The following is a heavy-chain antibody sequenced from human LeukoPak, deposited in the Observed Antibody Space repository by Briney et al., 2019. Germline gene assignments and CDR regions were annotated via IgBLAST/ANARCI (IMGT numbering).Heavy chain of an antibody. J-gene: IGHJ4*02. Sequence: PGGSLRLSCAASGFTLSNYWMSWVRQTPGKGVEGVANIKEDGSDKYYVDSLKGRFTISRDNAKNSLYLQMNSLRAEDTAVYYCAKDRTRQAYWGQGTLVTVSS. CDR1: GFTLSNYW. D-gene: IGHD3-3*01. V-gene: IGHV3-7*03. CDR2: IKEDGSDK. CDR3: AKDRTRQAY.